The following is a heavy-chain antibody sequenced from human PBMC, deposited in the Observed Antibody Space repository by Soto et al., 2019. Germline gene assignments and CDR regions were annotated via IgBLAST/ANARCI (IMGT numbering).Heavy chain of an antibody. V-gene: IGHV3-11*06. D-gene: IGHD1-7*01. Sequence: GGSLRLSCAASGFTFSDYYMSWIRQAPGKGLEWVSCISDSSSNTNYGDSVKGRFTISRDNAKNLLYLQMNSLRAEDTAVYYCAKGEGYKWNYEFDPWGQGTLVTVSS. J-gene: IGHJ5*02. CDR2: ISDSSSNT. CDR1: GFTFSDYY. CDR3: AKGEGYKWNYEFDP.